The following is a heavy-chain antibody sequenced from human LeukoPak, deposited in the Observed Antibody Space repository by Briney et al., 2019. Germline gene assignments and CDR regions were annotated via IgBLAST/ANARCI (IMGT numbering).Heavy chain of an antibody. J-gene: IGHJ4*02. CDR3: ARGKVVAGTPGQNSWDY. CDR2: IYHSGST. D-gene: IGHD6-19*01. Sequence: TLSLTCAVSGGSISSSNWWSWVRQPPGKGLEWIGEIYHSGSTNYNPSLKSRVTISVDTSKNQFSLKLSSVTAADTAVYYCARGKVVAGTPGQNSWDYWGQGTLVTVSS. V-gene: IGHV4-4*02. CDR1: GGSISSSNW.